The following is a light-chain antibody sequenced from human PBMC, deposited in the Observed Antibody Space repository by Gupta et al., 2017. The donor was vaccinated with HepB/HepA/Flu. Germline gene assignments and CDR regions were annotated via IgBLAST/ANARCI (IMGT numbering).Light chain of an antibody. CDR3: QQRSNWTHDSA. J-gene: IGKJ3*01. CDR2: EAS. Sequence: ELVLTQSPATLSLSPGERATLSCRASQSVSSYLAWYQPKPGQAPRLLIYEASNRATGLPARLSGSGSGTDFTLTSSSLETEDFAFYYCQQRSNWTHDSAFGPGTKVDLK. V-gene: IGKV3-11*01. CDR1: QSVSSY.